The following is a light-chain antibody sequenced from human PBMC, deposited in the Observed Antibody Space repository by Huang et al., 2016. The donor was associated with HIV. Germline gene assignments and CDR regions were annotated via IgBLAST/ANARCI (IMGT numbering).Light chain of an antibody. V-gene: IGKV1-8*01. Sequence: AIRMTQSPSSLSASTGDRVNITCRASQDINNFLAWYQQKPGKAPNRLIYAASILETGGPSRFSGSGSGTEFNLSISCLQAEDFATYYCQQYYSYRTFGQGTQVEIK. CDR2: AAS. CDR3: QQYYSYRT. J-gene: IGKJ1*01. CDR1: QDINNF.